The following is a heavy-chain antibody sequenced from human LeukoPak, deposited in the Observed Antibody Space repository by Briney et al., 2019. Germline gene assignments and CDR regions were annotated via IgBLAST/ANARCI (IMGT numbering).Heavy chain of an antibody. J-gene: IGHJ6*02. V-gene: IGHV3-20*01. CDR3: ARRQYCSSTTCYVGKNYYGTDV. Sequence: GGSLRLSCAASGFTFDDYGMSWVRQAPGKGLEWVSGISWNGGSTGYADSVKGRFTVSRDNAKNSLYLQMNSLRAEDTALYHCARRQYCSSTTCYVGKNYYGTDVWGQGTTVTVSS. D-gene: IGHD2-2*01. CDR2: ISWNGGST. CDR1: GFTFDDYG.